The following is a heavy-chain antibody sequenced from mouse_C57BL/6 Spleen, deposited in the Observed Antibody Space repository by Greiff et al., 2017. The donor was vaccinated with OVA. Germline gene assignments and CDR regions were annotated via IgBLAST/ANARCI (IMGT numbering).Heavy chain of an antibody. V-gene: IGHV1-39*01. CDR3: ARLIRSNYDYYAMDY. CDR1: GYSFTDYN. Sequence: EVQLQQSGPELVKPGASVKISCKASGYSFTDYNMNWVKQSNGKSLEWIGVINPNYGTTSYNQKFKGKATLTVDQSSSTAYMQPNSLTSEDSAVYYCARLIRSNYDYYAMDYWGQGTSVTVSS. D-gene: IGHD2-5*01. CDR2: INPNYGTT. J-gene: IGHJ4*01.